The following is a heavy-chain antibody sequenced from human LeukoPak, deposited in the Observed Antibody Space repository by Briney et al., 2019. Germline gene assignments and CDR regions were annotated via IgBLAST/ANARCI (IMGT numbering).Heavy chain of an antibody. CDR3: ATRPGYRAFDY. D-gene: IGHD1-1*01. V-gene: IGHV3-23*01. CDR1: GFTFSSYG. J-gene: IGHJ4*02. CDR2: ISDSGGKT. Sequence: GGSLRLSCAASGFTFSSYGMNWVRQAPGKGLEWVSVISDSGGKTHYADSVKGRLTISRDNSKNTLYLQMNSLRLEDTAVYYCATRPGYRAFDYWGQGTLVTVSS.